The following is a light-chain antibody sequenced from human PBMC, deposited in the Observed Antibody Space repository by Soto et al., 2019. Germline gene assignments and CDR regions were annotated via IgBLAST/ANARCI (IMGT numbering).Light chain of an antibody. Sequence: DVVITHAPLSLPVTPGEPASISLTSSQILLHSNGNSYLDGFLQKPGQSPPLLIYMASKRAPRGPDRFSGSGSGTDFTLKISRVEADDAGIYYCMQTLHAPQLTFGGGTKVDIK. V-gene: IGKV2-28*01. CDR1: QILLHSNGNSY. CDR3: MQTLHAPQLT. J-gene: IGKJ4*01. CDR2: MAS.